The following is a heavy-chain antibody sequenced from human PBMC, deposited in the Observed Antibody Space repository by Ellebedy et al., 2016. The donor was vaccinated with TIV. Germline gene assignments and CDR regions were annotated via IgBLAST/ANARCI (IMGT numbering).Heavy chain of an antibody. V-gene: IGHV1-69*04. Sequence: AASVKVSCKASGGTFSSYGISWARQAPGQGLEWMGRIIPILGIPNYAQKFQGRVTITADKSTSTAYMELSSLRSEDTAVYYCASRGVPLGYCSGGSCLQTYYYSGMDVWGQGTTVTVSS. CDR3: ASRGVPLGYCSGGSCLQTYYYSGMDV. CDR1: GGTFSSYG. CDR2: IIPILGIP. J-gene: IGHJ6*02. D-gene: IGHD2-15*01.